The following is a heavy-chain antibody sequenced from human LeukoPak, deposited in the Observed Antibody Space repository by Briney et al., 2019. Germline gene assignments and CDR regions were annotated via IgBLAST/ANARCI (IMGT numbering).Heavy chain of an antibody. D-gene: IGHD3-22*01. V-gene: IGHV3-43*02. CDR1: GFTFDDYV. J-gene: IGHJ5*02. CDR2: ITGDGET. CDR3: AKDQWFIQDWFDL. Sequence: GGSLRLSCVASGFTFDDYVMHWVRQGPGKSLGWVSAITGDGETYYSDSLKGRFIISRDNPKNTLYLQLNNLTTEDTAFYYCAKDQWFIQDWFDLWGQGALVSVSS.